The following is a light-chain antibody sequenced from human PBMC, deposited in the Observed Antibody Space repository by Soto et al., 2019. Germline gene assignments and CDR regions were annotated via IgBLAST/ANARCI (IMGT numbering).Light chain of an antibody. CDR2: GAS. Sequence: IVLTQSPGTLSLSPGERAALSCTSSQSVSSSYLAWYQQKPGQAPRLLIYGASSRATGIPDRFSGSGSGTDCTLTISRLEPEDVAVYYCQQYGSSPFTFGQGTKVDIK. J-gene: IGKJ1*01. V-gene: IGKV3-20*01. CDR3: QQYGSSPFT. CDR1: QSVSSSY.